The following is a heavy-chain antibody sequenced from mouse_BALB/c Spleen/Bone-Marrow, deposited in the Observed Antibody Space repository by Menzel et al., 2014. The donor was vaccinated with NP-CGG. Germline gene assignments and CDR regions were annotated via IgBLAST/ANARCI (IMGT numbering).Heavy chain of an antibody. CDR1: GFSLTGYG. J-gene: IGHJ2*01. CDR3: ARSFTTVVATPFDF. V-gene: IGHV2-6-7*01. Sequence: VQRVESGPGLVAPSQSLSITRTVSGFSLTGYGVNWVRQPPGKGLEWLGMIWGDGSTDYNSVLKSRLSISKDNSKSQVFLKMNSLQTDDTARYYCARSFTTVVATPFDFWGQGTTLTVSS. CDR2: IWGDGST. D-gene: IGHD1-1*01.